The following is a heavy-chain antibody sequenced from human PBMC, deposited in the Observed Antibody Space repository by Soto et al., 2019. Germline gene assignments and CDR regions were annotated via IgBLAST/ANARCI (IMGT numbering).Heavy chain of an antibody. Sequence: PGGSLRLSCAASGFTFSSYAMSWVRQAPGKGLEWVSAISGSGGSTYYADSVKGRFTISRDNSKNTLYLQMSSLRAEDTAVYYCAKIIVVVTASGWFDPWGQGXLVTVSS. CDR3: AKIIVVVTASGWFDP. CDR2: ISGSGGST. CDR1: GFTFSSYA. J-gene: IGHJ5*02. V-gene: IGHV3-23*01. D-gene: IGHD2-21*02.